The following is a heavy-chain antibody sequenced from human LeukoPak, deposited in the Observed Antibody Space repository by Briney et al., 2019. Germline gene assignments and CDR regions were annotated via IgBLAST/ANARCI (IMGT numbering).Heavy chain of an antibody. V-gene: IGHV4-61*08. Sequence: PSQTLSLTSTVSGGSISSGDYYWSWIRQPPGKGLEWIGYIYYSGSTNYNPSLKSRVTISVDTSKNQFSLKLSSVTAADTAVYYCARVSPYSSSWYWFDPWGQGTLVTVSS. CDR2: IYYSGST. D-gene: IGHD6-13*01. CDR1: GGSISSGDYY. CDR3: ARVSPYSSSWYWFDP. J-gene: IGHJ5*02.